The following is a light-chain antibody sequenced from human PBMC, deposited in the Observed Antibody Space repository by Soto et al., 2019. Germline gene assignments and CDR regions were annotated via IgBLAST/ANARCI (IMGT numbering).Light chain of an antibody. CDR3: HQYYNTPPT. J-gene: IGKJ4*01. CDR1: QSVLYTSDSKNY. Sequence: DIVMTQSPDSLAVSLGERATINCKSSQSVLYTSDSKNYLAWYQHKPGQSPKLLIYWASTRESGVPDRFSGSESVTDFTLTISNLQAEDFAVYYCHQYYNTPPTFGGGTKVEIK. CDR2: WAS. V-gene: IGKV4-1*01.